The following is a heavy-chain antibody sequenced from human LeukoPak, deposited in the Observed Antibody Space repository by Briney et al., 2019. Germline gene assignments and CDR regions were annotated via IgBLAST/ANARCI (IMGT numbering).Heavy chain of an antibody. CDR3: ARCRTVVPNTVYWFIT. CDR1: GYTFTTYG. V-gene: IGHV1-18*01. D-gene: IGHD4-23*01. Sequence: ASVKVSRKASGYTFTTYGITWVRQVPGQGLEWMGWISPYNGDTGYAQKFQGRVTMTTDTSTNTGYMELGSLRPDDTAVYYCARCRTVVPNTVYWFITWGQGTQVTVSS. J-gene: IGHJ5*02. CDR2: ISPYNGDT.